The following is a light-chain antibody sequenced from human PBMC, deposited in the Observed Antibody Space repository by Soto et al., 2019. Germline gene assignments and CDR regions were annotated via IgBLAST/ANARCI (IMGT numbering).Light chain of an antibody. CDR1: RSDVCGYNY. J-gene: IGLJ1*01. CDR2: EVS. CDR3: SSYTSRSXLVV. Sequence: QSLLTQPASVSGSPVQSITIACTGTRSDVCGYNYAYWYQQHRGRSPKLMIYEVSNRPSGGSNRFSGSKSVHTASLTVSGLQAEDEADYYCSSYTSRSXLVVVGTGTKVXV. V-gene: IGLV2-14*01.